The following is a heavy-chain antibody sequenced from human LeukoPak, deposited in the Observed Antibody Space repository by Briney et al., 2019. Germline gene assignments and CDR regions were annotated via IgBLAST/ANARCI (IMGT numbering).Heavy chain of an antibody. Sequence: PSETLSLTCTVSGGSISSYYWSWIRQPPGKGLEWIGRIYTSGSTNYSPSLKSRVTISVDTSRNQFSLNLTSVTAADTAMYYRAREQWAYRSYYASSGYHDYWGQGTLVTVSS. V-gene: IGHV4-4*07. D-gene: IGHD3-22*01. CDR2: IYTSGST. CDR3: AREQWAYRSYYASSGYHDY. CDR1: GGSISSYY. J-gene: IGHJ4*02.